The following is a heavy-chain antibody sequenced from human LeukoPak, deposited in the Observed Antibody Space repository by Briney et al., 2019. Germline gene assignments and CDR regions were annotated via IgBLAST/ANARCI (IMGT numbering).Heavy chain of an antibody. CDR1: GFTFSSYG. J-gene: IGHJ6*02. V-gene: IGHV3-30*18. CDR3: AKEKAAGTNQYYYYGMDV. D-gene: IGHD6-13*01. Sequence: PGGSLRLSCAASGFTFSSYGMHWVRQAPGKGLEWVAVISYDGSNKYYADSVKGRLTISRDNSKNTLYLQMNSLRAEDTAVYYCAKEKAAGTNQYYYYGMDVWGQGTTVTVSS. CDR2: ISYDGSNK.